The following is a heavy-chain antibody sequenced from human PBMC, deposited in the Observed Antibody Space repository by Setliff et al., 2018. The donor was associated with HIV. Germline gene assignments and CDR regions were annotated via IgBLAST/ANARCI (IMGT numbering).Heavy chain of an antibody. D-gene: IGHD5-12*01. CDR3: ARGPLYGYDRGYFDY. V-gene: IGHV1-69*13. Sequence: SVKVSCKASGGTFNTYGMNWVRQAPGQGPEWMGGIIPIAKSPNYAQKFQDRVTITADESTRTAYMELSNLRSEDTALYYCARGPLYGYDRGYFDYWGQGTLITVSS. CDR1: GGTFNTYG. J-gene: IGHJ4*02. CDR2: IIPIAKSP.